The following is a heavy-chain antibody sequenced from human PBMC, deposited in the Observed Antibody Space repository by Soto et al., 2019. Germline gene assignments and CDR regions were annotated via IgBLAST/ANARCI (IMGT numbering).Heavy chain of an antibody. J-gene: IGHJ4*02. Sequence: EVQLLESGGGLVQPGGSLRLSCAASGFTFSSYAMSWVRQAPGKGLEWVSAISGSGGSTYYADSVKGRFTISRDNSKNTLYLKMNSLRAEDTAVYYCAKDQRYCSGGSCYSQRSGFDYWGQGTLVTVSS. CDR3: AKDQRYCSGGSCYSQRSGFDY. D-gene: IGHD2-15*01. CDR2: ISGSGGST. V-gene: IGHV3-23*01. CDR1: GFTFSSYA.